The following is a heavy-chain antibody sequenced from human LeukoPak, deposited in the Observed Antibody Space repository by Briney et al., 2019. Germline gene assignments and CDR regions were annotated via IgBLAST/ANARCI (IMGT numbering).Heavy chain of an antibody. Sequence: SETLSLTCAVYGGSFSGYYWSWIRQPPGKGLEWIGEINHSGSTNYNPSPKSRVTISVDTSKNQFSLKLSSVTAADTAVYYCARYFPHYYDSSGYPGGFDPWGQGTLVTVSS. CDR1: GGSFSGYY. V-gene: IGHV4-34*01. J-gene: IGHJ5*02. D-gene: IGHD3-22*01. CDR3: ARYFPHYYDSSGYPGGFDP. CDR2: INHSGST.